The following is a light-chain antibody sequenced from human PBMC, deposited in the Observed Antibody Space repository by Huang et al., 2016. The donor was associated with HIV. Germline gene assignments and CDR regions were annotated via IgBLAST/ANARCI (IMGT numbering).Light chain of an antibody. V-gene: IGKV1-39*01. CDR2: VSS. CDR3: QHSYNTLGYT. CDR1: QSIGSH. J-gene: IGKJ2*01. Sequence: DVQMTQSPSSLSASVGDTVNITCRTSQSIGSHLNWYQHRPGRAPKLLIYVSSTLQNEVPTRFSGSGSGTDFTLNITSLQPEDFATYYCQHSYNTLGYTFGQGTKLEIK.